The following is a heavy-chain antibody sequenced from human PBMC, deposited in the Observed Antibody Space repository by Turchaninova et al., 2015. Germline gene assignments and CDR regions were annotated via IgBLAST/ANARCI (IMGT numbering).Heavy chain of an antibody. CDR2: IRQDGSEK. J-gene: IGHJ4*02. Sequence: EVQLVESGGDLVQPGGSLRLSCAASGFTFTDYWMHWVRQAPGKGLEWVANIRQDGSEKYDVDSVKGRFTISRDNARNSLYLQMNNLRAEDTGVYYCARRYFDSWGQGTLVTVSS. V-gene: IGHV3-7*03. CDR3: ARRYFDS. CDR1: GFTFTDYW.